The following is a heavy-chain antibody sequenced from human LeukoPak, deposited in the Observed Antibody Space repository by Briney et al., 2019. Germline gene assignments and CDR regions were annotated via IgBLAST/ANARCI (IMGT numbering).Heavy chain of an antibody. D-gene: IGHD3-22*01. CDR1: GYTLTELS. J-gene: IGHJ3*02. V-gene: IGHV1-24*01. CDR2: FDPEDGET. CDR3: ARRRVVTMIVADDAFDI. Sequence: ASVKVSCKLSGYTLTELSMHWVRQAPRKGLEWMGGFDPEDGETIYAQKFQGRVSMTEDTSTDTAYMELSSLKASDTAMYYCARRRVVTMIVADDAFDIWGQGTMVTVSS.